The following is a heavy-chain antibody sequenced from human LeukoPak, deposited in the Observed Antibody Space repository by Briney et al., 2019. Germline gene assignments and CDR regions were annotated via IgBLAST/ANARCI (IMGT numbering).Heavy chain of an antibody. V-gene: IGHV3-30-3*01. CDR3: ARVDFFRPYPAMARYGLEV. CDR2: ISYDGSKK. CDR1: GFTFSSYA. J-gene: IGHJ6*01. D-gene: IGHD5-18*01. Sequence: GWALRVSCACSGFTFSSYARHGVRQAPGKGLDGVAVISYDGSKKYYADSVNGRFTISRDNSKNTLYLQMHSVRAEDTAVYHCARVDFFRPYPAMARYGLEVWGQGPTVSVSS.